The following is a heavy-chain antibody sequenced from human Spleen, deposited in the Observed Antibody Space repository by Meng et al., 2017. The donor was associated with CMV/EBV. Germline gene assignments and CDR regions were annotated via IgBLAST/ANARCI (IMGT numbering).Heavy chain of an antibody. CDR1: GFTVETNY. J-gene: IGHJ4*02. D-gene: IGHD2-2*01. CDR2: IYSAGNT. V-gene: IGHV3-53*01. CDR3: AKSLFGGVVGPLFDN. Sequence: GGSLRLSCAASGFTVETNYMSWVRQAPGKGLEWVSDIYSAGNTYYADSVKGRFTISRDNSKNTLYLQMNSLRGKDTAIYYCAKSLFGGVVGPLFDNWGQGTLVTVSS.